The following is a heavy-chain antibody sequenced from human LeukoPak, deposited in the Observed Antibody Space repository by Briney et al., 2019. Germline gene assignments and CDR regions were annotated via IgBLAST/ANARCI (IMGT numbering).Heavy chain of an antibody. CDR1: GFGFSSCE. D-gene: IGHD6-13*01. CDR2: ISSSGSTI. V-gene: IGHV3-48*03. CDR3: ARALPSSWYYFDY. Sequence: PGGSLRLSCAASGFGFSSCEMNWVRQAPGKGREWVSYISSSGSTIHYADSAKGRFTISRDNAKNSLYLQMNSLRAEDTAVYYCARALPSSWYYFDYWGQGTLVTVSS. J-gene: IGHJ4*02.